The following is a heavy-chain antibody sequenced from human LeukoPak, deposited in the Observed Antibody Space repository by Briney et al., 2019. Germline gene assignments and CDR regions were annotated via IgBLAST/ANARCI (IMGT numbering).Heavy chain of an antibody. CDR1: GGSISSGGYS. J-gene: IGHJ6*02. CDR3: ARGPPRSYYYYGMDV. V-gene: IGHV4-30-2*01. Sequence: SKTLSLTCAVSGGSISSGGYSWSWIRQPPGKGREGIGYIYHSGSTYYNPSLKSRVTISVDRSKNQFSLKLSSVTAADTAVYYCARGPPRSYYYYGMDVWGQGTTVTVSS. CDR2: IYHSGST.